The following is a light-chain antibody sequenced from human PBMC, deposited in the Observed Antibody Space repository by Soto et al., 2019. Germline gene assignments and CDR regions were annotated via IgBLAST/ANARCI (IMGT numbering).Light chain of an antibody. CDR1: QTVYSSY. J-gene: IGKJ5*01. Sequence: EIVLTQSPGTLSLSPGERATLSCRASQTVYSSYFAWFQQKPGQAPRLLIYDASSRATGMPERFRGTGCGTDFTLTISRLESEDFAVDYLPQDSSAITFGQGTRLEIK. CDR2: DAS. CDR3: PQDSSAIT. V-gene: IGKV3-20*01.